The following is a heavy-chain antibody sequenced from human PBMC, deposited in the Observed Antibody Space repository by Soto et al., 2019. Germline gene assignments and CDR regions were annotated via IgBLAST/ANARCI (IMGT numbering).Heavy chain of an antibody. Sequence: EVQLVESGGGLVKPGGSLRLSCAASGFTFSSYSMNWVRQAPGKGLEWVSSISSSSSYIYYADSVKGRFTISRDNAKNXXYLQMNSRRAEDTAVYDCASPLYSSSWYEGWYFDLWGRGTLVTVSS. D-gene: IGHD6-13*01. CDR2: ISSSSSYI. J-gene: IGHJ2*01. CDR3: ASPLYSSSWYEGWYFDL. V-gene: IGHV3-21*01. CDR1: GFTFSSYS.